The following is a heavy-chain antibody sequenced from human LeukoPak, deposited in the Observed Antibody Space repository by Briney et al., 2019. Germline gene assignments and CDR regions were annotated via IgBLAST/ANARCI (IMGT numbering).Heavy chain of an antibody. D-gene: IGHD3-22*01. CDR3: VREYYDSSGTKYAFDI. J-gene: IGHJ3*02. CDR1: GYTFIDYY. V-gene: IGHV1-2*02. CDR2: IDHHSGRT. Sequence: ASVKVSFKASGYTFIDYYIHWVRQAPGKGLEWMGCIDHHSGRTKYAQKLQGRVTMTRDTSISAAYMELSRLRSDDTAVFYCVREYYDSSGTKYAFDIWGQGTMVTVSS.